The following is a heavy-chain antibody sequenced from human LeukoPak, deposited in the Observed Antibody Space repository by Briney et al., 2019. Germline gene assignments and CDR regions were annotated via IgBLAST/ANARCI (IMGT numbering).Heavy chain of an antibody. CDR2: IWYDGSNK. CDR3: AREASSSSGGFFDY. D-gene: IGHD6-6*01. V-gene: IGHV3-33*01. Sequence: HPGRSLRLSCAASGFTFSSYGMHWVRQAPGKGLEWVAVIWYDGSNKYYADSVKGRFTISRDNSKNTLYLQMNSLRAEDTAVYYCAREASSSSGGFFDYWGQGTLVTVSS. CDR1: GFTFSSYG. J-gene: IGHJ4*02.